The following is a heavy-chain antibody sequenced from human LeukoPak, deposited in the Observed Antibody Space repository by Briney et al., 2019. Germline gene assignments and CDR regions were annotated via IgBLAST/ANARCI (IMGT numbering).Heavy chain of an antibody. V-gene: IGHV4-30-2*01. CDR1: GGSISSGGYY. CDR3: ARGGRGKSRVPAATDY. J-gene: IGHJ4*02. D-gene: IGHD2-2*01. Sequence: SQTLSLTCTVSGGSISSGGYYWSWIRQPPGKGLEWIGEINHSGSTNYNPSLKSRVTISVDTSKNQFSLKLSSVTAADTAVYYCARGGRGKSRVPAATDYSGQGTLVTVSS. CDR2: INHSGST.